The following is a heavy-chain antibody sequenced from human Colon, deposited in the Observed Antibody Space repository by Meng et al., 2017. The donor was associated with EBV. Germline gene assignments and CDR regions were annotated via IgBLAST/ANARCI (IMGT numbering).Heavy chain of an antibody. D-gene: IGHD1-26*01. CDR3: AKGGNRYSLDC. V-gene: IGHV3-74*01. CDR2: IGGGGSGI. Sequence: EVQLVESGGGLVQPGESLTLSCAASGFTFSNHWMHWVRQDPGKGLVWVSQIGGGGSGISYADSVKGRFTIFRDNAKNTLYLQMNSLRAEDTAVYYCAKGGNRYSLDCWGQGTLVTVSS. J-gene: IGHJ4*02. CDR1: GFTFSNHW.